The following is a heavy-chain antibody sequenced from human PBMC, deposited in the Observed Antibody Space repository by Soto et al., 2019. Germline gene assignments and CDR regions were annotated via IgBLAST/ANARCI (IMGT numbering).Heavy chain of an antibody. CDR3: ARESAEAVGDGYWCDP. Sequence: SETLSLTCSVSGDSFSGYYWSWIRQPAGKGLEWIGRVYTTGATNYNPSLTSRVTVSVDTSRNQFSLKLRFVTAADTAVYYCARESAEAVGDGYWCDPWGQGILVTVSS. J-gene: IGHJ5*02. V-gene: IGHV4-4*07. CDR2: VYTTGAT. D-gene: IGHD6-19*01. CDR1: GDSFSGYY.